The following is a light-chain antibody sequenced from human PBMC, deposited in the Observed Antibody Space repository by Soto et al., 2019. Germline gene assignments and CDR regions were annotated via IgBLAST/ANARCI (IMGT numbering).Light chain of an antibody. J-gene: IGKJ4*01. Sequence: DIQMTQSPSTLSASVGDRVTITCRASQSISSRLAWYQQKPGKAPKLLIYDASNLESGVPSRFSGRGSGTEFTLTISSLQPDDFATYYCQQYNSYSLTFGGGTKVEIK. CDR3: QQYNSYSLT. CDR1: QSISSR. V-gene: IGKV1-5*01. CDR2: DAS.